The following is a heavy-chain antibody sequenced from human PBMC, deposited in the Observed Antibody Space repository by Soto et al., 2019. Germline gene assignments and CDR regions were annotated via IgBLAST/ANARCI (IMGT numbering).Heavy chain of an antibody. V-gene: IGHV4-59*01. CDR1: GGSISSYY. CDR2: IYYSGST. Sequence: PSETLSLTCTVSGGSISSYYWSWIRQPPGQGLEWIGYIYYSGSTNSNPSLKRRVTISVDTSKNQFSLKLSSVTAADTAVYYCARVKAEYYDIMTCYNGFDYWGQGTLVTVSS. J-gene: IGHJ4*02. D-gene: IGHD3-9*01. CDR3: ARVKAEYYDIMTCYNGFDY.